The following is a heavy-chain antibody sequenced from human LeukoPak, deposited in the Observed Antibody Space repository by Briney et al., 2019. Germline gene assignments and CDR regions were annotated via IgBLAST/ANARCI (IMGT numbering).Heavy chain of an antibody. D-gene: IGHD1-26*01. CDR1: GGSFSGYY. CDR2: INHSGST. J-gene: IGHJ6*03. CDR3: ARELRGSYPRGLGYYYYMDV. Sequence: SETLSLTCAVYGGSFSGYYWSWIRQPPGKGLEWIGEINHSGSTNYNPSLKSRVTISVDTSKNQFSLKLSSVAAADTAVYYCARELRGSYPRGLGYYYYMDVWGKGTTVTASS. V-gene: IGHV4-34*01.